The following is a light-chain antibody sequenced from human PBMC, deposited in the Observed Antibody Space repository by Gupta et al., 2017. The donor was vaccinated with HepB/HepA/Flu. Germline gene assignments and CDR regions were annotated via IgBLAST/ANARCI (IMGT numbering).Light chain of an antibody. CDR2: QVS. V-gene: IGKV2-30*01. Sequence: VVTQSPLSLPVTLGQPASISCKSSQSLAYSDGNTYLNWLQQRPGQSPRRLIYQVSNRDSGVPDRFSGSGSGTDFTLRISRVEAEDVGVYYCMEGIYWAFGQGTRLEIK. CDR3: MEGIYWA. CDR1: QSLAYSDGNTY. J-gene: IGKJ5*01.